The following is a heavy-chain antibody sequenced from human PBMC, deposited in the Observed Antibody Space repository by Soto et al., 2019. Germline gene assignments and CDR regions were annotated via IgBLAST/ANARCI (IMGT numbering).Heavy chain of an antibody. Sequence: SVKVSCKASGGTFSSYAISWVRQAPGQGLEWMGGIIPVFGTANYAQKFQGRVTITADKSTSTAYMELSSLRSEDTAVYYCARTYYYDSSPPSYWGQGTLVTVSS. CDR1: GGTFSSYA. J-gene: IGHJ4*02. D-gene: IGHD3-22*01. CDR3: ARTYYYDSSPPSY. CDR2: IIPVFGTA. V-gene: IGHV1-69*06.